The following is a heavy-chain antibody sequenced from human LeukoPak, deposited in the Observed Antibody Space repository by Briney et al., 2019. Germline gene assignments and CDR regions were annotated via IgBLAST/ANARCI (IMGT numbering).Heavy chain of an antibody. CDR1: GGSISSSSYY. D-gene: IGHD2-2*02. J-gene: IGHJ4*02. V-gene: IGHV4-39*01. CDR3: GYCSSTSCYIVAY. Sequence: SETLSLTCTVSGGSISSSSYYWGWIRQPPGKGLEWIGSIYYSGSTYYNPSLKSRDTISVDTSKNQFSLKLSSVTAADTAVYYCGYCSSTSCYIVAYWGQGTLVTVSS. CDR2: IYYSGST.